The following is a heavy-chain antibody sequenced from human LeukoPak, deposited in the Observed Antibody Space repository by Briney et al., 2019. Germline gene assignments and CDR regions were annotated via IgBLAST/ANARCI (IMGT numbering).Heavy chain of an antibody. D-gene: IGHD3-3*01. CDR3: ARDRVSYYDFWSGYSDAFDI. CDR1: GFTFSSYA. V-gene: IGHV3-30-3*01. Sequence: QPGGSLRLSCAASGFTFSSYAMHWVRQAPGKGLEWVAVISYDGSNKYYADSVKGRFTISRDNSKNTLYLQMNSLRAEDTAVYCCARDRVSYYDFWSGYSDAFDIWGQGTMVTVSS. J-gene: IGHJ3*02. CDR2: ISYDGSNK.